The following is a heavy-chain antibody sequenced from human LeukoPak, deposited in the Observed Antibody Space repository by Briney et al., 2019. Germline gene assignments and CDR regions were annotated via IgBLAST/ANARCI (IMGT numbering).Heavy chain of an antibody. Sequence: GASVKVSCKASGGTFSSYAISWVRQAPGQGLEWMGGIIPIFGTANYAQKFQGRVTITADESTSTAYMELSSLRSGDTAVYYCATGYCSGGSCHEGWFDPWGQGTLVTVSS. J-gene: IGHJ5*02. CDR1: GGTFSSYA. CDR3: ATGYCSGGSCHEGWFDP. D-gene: IGHD2-15*01. CDR2: IIPIFGTA. V-gene: IGHV1-69*13.